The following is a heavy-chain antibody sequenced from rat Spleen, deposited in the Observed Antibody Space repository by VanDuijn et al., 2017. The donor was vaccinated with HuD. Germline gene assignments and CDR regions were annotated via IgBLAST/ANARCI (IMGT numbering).Heavy chain of an antibody. CDR3: AKDYGYPYYFDY. CDR1: GFTFSDCY. CDR2: ITNAAGKV. Sequence: EVQLVESGGGLVQPGRSMKLSCATSGFTFSDCYMAWVRQAPTTGLEWVATITNAAGKVYYPDSVKGRFTISRDTAQNILYPQMNSPRSEDTATYYCAKDYGYPYYFDYWGQGVMVTVSS. J-gene: IGHJ2*01. D-gene: IGHD1-7*01. V-gene: IGHV5-25*01.